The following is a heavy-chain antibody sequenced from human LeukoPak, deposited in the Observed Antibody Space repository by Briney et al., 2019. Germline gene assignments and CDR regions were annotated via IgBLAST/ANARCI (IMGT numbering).Heavy chain of an antibody. D-gene: IGHD1-26*01. Sequence: PSETLSLTCTVSGYSISSGYYWGWIRQPPGKGLEWIGSIYHSGSTYYNPSLKSRVTISVDTSKNQFSLKLSSVTAADTAVYYCARVRDEVGALDYWGQGTLVTVSS. CDR1: GYSISSGYY. J-gene: IGHJ4*02. V-gene: IGHV4-38-2*02. CDR3: ARVRDEVGALDY. CDR2: IYHSGST.